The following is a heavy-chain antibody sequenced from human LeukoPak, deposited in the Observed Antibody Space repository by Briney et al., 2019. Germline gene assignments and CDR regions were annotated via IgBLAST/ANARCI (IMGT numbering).Heavy chain of an antibody. V-gene: IGHV3-23*01. J-gene: IGHJ4*02. CDR2: ISGSGGST. CDR3: AKGLSRDLLSDFDY. Sequence: PGGSLRLSCAAYGFTFSSYAMIWVRQAPEKGLEWVSGISGSGGSTYYTDSVKGRFTISRDNSKNTLYLQMNSLRAEDTAVYYCAKGLSRDLLSDFDYWGQGTLVTVSS. D-gene: IGHD2-15*01. CDR1: GFTFSSYA.